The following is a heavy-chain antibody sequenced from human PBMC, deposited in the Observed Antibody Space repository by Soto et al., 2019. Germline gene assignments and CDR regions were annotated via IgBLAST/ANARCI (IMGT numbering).Heavy chain of an antibody. CDR3: ARDDGSSWSYIVPHFDY. CDR1: GGTFSSYT. D-gene: IGHD6-13*01. J-gene: IGHJ4*02. CDR2: IIPILGIA. V-gene: IGHV1-69*04. Sequence: SVKVSCKASGGTFSSYTISWVRQAPGQGLEWMGRIIPILGIANYAQKFQGRVTITADKSTSTAYMELSSLRSEDTAVYYCARDDGSSWSYIVPHFDYWGQGTLVTVSS.